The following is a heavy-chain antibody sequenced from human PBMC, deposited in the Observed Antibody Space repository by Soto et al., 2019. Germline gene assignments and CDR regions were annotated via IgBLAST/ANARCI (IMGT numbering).Heavy chain of an antibody. J-gene: IGHJ4*02. Sequence: GSLRLSCAASGFTFSSYAMSWVRQAPGKGLEWVSAISGSGGSTYYADSVKGRFTISRDNSKNTLYLQMNSLRAEDTAVYYCAKDRPDYDFWSGYSSTDYWGQGTLVTVSS. CDR3: AKDRPDYDFWSGYSSTDY. D-gene: IGHD3-3*01. CDR1: GFTFSSYA. V-gene: IGHV3-23*01. CDR2: ISGSGGST.